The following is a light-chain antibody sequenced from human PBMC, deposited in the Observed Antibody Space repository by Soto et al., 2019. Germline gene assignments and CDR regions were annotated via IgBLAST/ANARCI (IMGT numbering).Light chain of an antibody. CDR3: QQYYSYPRT. Sequence: AIPLTQSPYSLSASTGDRVTLTCLASQGISSYSAWYQQKPGKAPKLLIYAAYNLQSGVPSRFSGSGSGTDFTLTISCLQSEDFATYYCQQYYSYPRTFGQGTKVDI. J-gene: IGKJ1*01. CDR2: AAY. V-gene: IGKV1-8*01. CDR1: QGISSY.